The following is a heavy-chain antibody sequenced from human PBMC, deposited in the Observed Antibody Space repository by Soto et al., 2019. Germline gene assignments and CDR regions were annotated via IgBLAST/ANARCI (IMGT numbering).Heavy chain of an antibody. D-gene: IGHD1-20*01. CDR3: AGSKFEYNGVPGGVHV. J-gene: IGHJ6*02. Sequence: QVQLVESGGSVVQPGRSLRLSCAASGFTFSSYAMHWVRQAPGKGLEWVAVISYDGSNKYYADSVKGRFTISRDNSKNTRYLQMNGLRAEDTAVYCCAGSKFEYNGVPGGVHVWGQGTTVTVSS. V-gene: IGHV3-30-3*01. CDR2: ISYDGSNK. CDR1: GFTFSSYA.